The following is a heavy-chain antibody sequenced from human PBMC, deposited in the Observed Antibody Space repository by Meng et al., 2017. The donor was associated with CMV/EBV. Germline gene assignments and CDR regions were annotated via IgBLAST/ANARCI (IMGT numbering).Heavy chain of an antibody. Sequence: QGPLQESGPGLVKPSEPLSLTCTVSGGSISSYYWSWIRQPAGKGLEWIGRIYTSGSTNYNPSLKSRVTMSVDTSKNQFSLKLSSVTAADTAVYYCARDLMNCSSTSCANWFDPWGQGTLVTVSS. V-gene: IGHV4-4*07. D-gene: IGHD2-2*01. J-gene: IGHJ5*02. CDR1: GGSISSYY. CDR3: ARDLMNCSSTSCANWFDP. CDR2: IYTSGST.